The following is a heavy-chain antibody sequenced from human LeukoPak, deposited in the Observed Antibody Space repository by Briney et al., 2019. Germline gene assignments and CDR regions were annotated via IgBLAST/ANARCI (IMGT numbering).Heavy chain of an antibody. D-gene: IGHD3-10*01. V-gene: IGHV1-69*01. J-gene: IGHJ6*02. Sequence: PVPSVTVSCNASGRTFSSSSISWVRQAPGQGLEWMGGIIPIFGTANYAQTFQGRVTITADESTSTACMEQSSVRSEDTAVYYCARAEPTLWFGESGSSYYDYGMDVWGQGATVTVCS. CDR1: GRTFSSSS. CDR3: ARAEPTLWFGESGSSYYDYGMDV. CDR2: IIPIFGTA.